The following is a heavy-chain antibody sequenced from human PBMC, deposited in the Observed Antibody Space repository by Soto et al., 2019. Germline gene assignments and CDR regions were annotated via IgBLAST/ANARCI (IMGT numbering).Heavy chain of an antibody. V-gene: IGHV4-59*01. CDR2: IYYSGST. D-gene: IGHD3-9*01. J-gene: IGHJ5*02. CDR3: ARELQDRRYFDWLPSVEFPQFGTNWFDP. Sequence: PSETLSLTCTVSGGSISSYYWSWIRQPPGKGLEWIGYIYYSGSTNYNPSLKSRVTISVDTSKNQFSLKLSSVTAADTAVYYCARELQDRRYFDWLPSVEFPQFGTNWFDPWGQGTLVTVSS. CDR1: GGSISSYY.